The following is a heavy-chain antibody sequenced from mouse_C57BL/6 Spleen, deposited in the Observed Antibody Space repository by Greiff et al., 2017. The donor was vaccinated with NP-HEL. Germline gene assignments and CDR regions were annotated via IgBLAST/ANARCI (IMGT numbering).Heavy chain of an antibody. CDR3: ARGTYGYDGGFAY. CDR2: IYPRSGNT. CDR1: GYTFTSYG. V-gene: IGHV1-81*01. Sequence: VQLQESGAELARPGASVKLSCKASGYTFTSYGISWVKQRTGQGLEWIGEIYPRSGNTYYNEKFKGKATLTADKSSSTAYMELRSLTSEDSAVYFCARGTYGYDGGFAYWGQGTLVTVSA. J-gene: IGHJ3*01. D-gene: IGHD2-2*01.